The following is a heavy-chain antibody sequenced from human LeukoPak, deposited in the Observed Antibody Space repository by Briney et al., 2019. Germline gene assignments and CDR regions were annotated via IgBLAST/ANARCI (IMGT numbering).Heavy chain of an antibody. Sequence: GGSLRLSCGASAFIFENYAMSWVRQAPGKGLEWVSTISPTGSHTFYSDSVKGRYDISRDNSKNTLYLPMNSLGAEDTAVYYCARDRPGDGFNSDWGQGTLVTVSS. V-gene: IGHV3-23*01. J-gene: IGHJ4*02. CDR2: ISPTGSHT. CDR3: ARDRPGDGFNSD. D-gene: IGHD5-24*01. CDR1: AFIFENYA.